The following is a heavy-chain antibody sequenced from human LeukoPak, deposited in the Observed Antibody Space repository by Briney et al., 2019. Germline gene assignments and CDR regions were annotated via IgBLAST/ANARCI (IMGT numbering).Heavy chain of an antibody. Sequence: ASVKVSCKASGYTFTSYGISWVRQAPGQGLEWMGWISAYNGNTNYAQKLQGRVTMATDTSTSTAYMELRSLRSDDTAVYYCARAAYYGSGSYYTYWGQGTLVTVSS. V-gene: IGHV1-18*01. D-gene: IGHD3-10*01. CDR2: ISAYNGNT. J-gene: IGHJ4*02. CDR3: ARAAYYGSGSYYTY. CDR1: GYTFTSYG.